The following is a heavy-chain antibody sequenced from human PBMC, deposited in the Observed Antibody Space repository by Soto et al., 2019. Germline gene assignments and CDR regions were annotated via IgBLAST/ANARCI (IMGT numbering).Heavy chain of an antibody. CDR3: ARGLILWFGELSRRGGYYYNMDV. J-gene: IGHJ6*03. D-gene: IGHD3-10*01. CDR1: GGSFSGYQ. CDR2: INDRGNI. Sequence: QVQLQQWGAGLLKPSETLSLTCAVYGGSFSGYQWSWIRQTPGKGLEWIGEINDRGNINYKPSLKSRVTSFLDTPKKQISLKLSSVTAAGTAVYYGARGLILWFGELSRRGGYYYNMDVWGKGTTVIVSS. V-gene: IGHV4-34*01.